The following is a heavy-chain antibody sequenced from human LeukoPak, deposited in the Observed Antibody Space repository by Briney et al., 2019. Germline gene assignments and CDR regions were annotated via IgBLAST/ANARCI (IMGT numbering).Heavy chain of an antibody. J-gene: IGHJ4*02. CDR3: ARWYYDSSGYYYVIDY. CDR1: GYSFTSYW. CDR2: IYPGDSDT. Sequence: GESLKISCMGSGYSFTSYWIGWVRQMPGKGLEWMGIIYPGDSDTRYSPSFQGQVTISADKSISTAYLQWSSLKASDTAMYYCARWYYDSSGYYYVIDYWGQGTLVTVSS. V-gene: IGHV5-51*01. D-gene: IGHD3-22*01.